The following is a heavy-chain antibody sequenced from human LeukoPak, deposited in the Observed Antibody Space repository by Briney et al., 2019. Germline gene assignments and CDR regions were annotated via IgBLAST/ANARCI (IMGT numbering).Heavy chain of an antibody. J-gene: IGHJ6*03. CDR2: IYYSGST. Sequence: SETLSLTCTVSGGSISSSSYYWGWIRQPPGKGLEWIGSIYYSGSTYYNPSLKSRVTISVDTTKNQFSLKLSSVTAADTAVYYCARTGRIRYYYYYMDVWGKGITVTVSS. V-gene: IGHV4-39*01. CDR3: ARTGRIRYYYYYMDV. CDR1: GGSISSSSYY.